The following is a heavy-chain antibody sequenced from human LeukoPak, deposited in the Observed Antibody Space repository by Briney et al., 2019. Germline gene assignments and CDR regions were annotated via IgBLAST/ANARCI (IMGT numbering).Heavy chain of an antibody. CDR1: GFTFSSYW. Sequence: PGGSLTLLYAASGFTFSSYWMHCVRQAPGEGLVCVSRFNSDGSSTSYADSVKGRFTIYRDNAKNKLYLQMNSLRDEDMAVYYCARSHDYGHLSFDYWGQGTLVTVSS. V-gene: IGHV3-74*01. CDR2: FNSDGSST. J-gene: IGHJ4*02. CDR3: ARSHDYGHLSFDY. D-gene: IGHD4-17*01.